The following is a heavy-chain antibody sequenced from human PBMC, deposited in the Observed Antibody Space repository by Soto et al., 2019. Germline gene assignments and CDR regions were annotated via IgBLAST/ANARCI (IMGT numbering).Heavy chain of an antibody. V-gene: IGHV1-18*01. CDR3: AREGTSGHAFYI. J-gene: IGHJ6*02. CDR1: GYTFSKYG. Sequence: ASVKVSCKASGYTFSKYGISWVRQAPGQGLEYMGWISGYIDHTHYAQNLQGRVTLTTDRSTSTAYMELRSLRSDDTAVYFCAREGTSGHAFYIWGQGTTVTVSS. D-gene: IGHD2-2*01. CDR2: ISGYIDHT.